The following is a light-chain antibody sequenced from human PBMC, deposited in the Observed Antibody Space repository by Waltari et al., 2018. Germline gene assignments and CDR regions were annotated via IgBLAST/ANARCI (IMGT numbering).Light chain of an antibody. CDR3: QSYDSSDVV. CDR1: SGSIASNY. Sequence: NFMLTQPHSVSESPGKTVTISCTRSSGSIASNYVQWSQQRPGSAPTTVIYEDNQRPSGVPDRFSGSIDSSSNSASRTSSGLKTEDEADYYCQSYDSSDVVFGGGTKLTVL. V-gene: IGLV6-57*03. J-gene: IGLJ2*01. CDR2: EDN.